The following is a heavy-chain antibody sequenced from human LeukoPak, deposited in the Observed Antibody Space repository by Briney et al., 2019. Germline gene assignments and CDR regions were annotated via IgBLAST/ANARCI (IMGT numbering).Heavy chain of an antibody. J-gene: IGHJ4*02. CDR1: GFTVSSNY. Sequence: GGSLRLSCAASGFTVSSNYMSWVRQAPGKGLEWVSVIYSGGSTYYADSVKGRFTMSRDNSKNTLSLQMNSLRGEDTAVYYCARNVVVGDTDYFDYWGQGTLVTVSS. D-gene: IGHD2-2*01. V-gene: IGHV3-66*01. CDR3: ARNVVVGDTDYFDY. CDR2: IYSGGST.